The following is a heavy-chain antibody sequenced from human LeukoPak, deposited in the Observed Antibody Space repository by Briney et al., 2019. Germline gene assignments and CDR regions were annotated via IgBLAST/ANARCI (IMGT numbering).Heavy chain of an antibody. Sequence: GGSLRLSCAASGFILSSYAMLWVRQAPGKGLEWVAVISYDGSNQYYADSVKGRFTISRDNSKNTLYLQMNSLRVEDTAVYYCVSTIVVVTALDYWGQGTVVTVSS. CDR3: VSTIVVVTALDY. CDR1: GFILSSYA. D-gene: IGHD2-21*02. CDR2: ISYDGSNQ. J-gene: IGHJ4*02. V-gene: IGHV3-30-3*01.